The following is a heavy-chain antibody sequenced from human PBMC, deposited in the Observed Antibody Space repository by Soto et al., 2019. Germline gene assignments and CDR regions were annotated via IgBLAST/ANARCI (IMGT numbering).Heavy chain of an antibody. J-gene: IGHJ4*02. CDR1: GFTFDDYA. V-gene: IGHV3-9*01. CDR2: ISWNSGSI. CDR3: AKALSSGSTDFDY. D-gene: IGHD6-19*01. Sequence: EVQLVESGGGLVQPGRSLRLSCAASGFTFDDYAIHWVRQAPGKGLEWVSGISWNSGSIGYAESVKGRFTISRDNAKNSLYLQMNSLRAEDTALYYCAKALSSGSTDFDYWGQGTLVTVSS.